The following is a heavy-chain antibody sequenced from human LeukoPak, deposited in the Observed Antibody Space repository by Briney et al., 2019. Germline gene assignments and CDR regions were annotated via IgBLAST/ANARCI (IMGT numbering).Heavy chain of an antibody. D-gene: IGHD5-18*01. J-gene: IGHJ4*02. Sequence: GGNLRFSCEDPGSTFSRYAMSWIHQAPGKGLERILAISKSDGSTYYADSVKGRFTISRDNSKNTLYLQMNSLGADDTAVYFCAKDISQGYPFAAIEEDYWGQGTLVTVSS. CDR3: AKDISQGYPFAAIEEDY. CDR1: GSTFSRYA. V-gene: IGHV3-23*01. CDR2: ISKSDGST.